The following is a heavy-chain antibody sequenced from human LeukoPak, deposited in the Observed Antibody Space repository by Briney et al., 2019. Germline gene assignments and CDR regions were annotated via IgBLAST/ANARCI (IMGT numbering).Heavy chain of an antibody. Sequence: GASVKVSCKASGYTFSGNFVHWLRQAPGQGLEWMGWINLNSGATNYAQKFQGRVTMTRDTSITTASMEPNRLTFDDTAVYYCATGGDCSDGTCNNWFDPWGQGTLVTVSS. CDR1: GYTFSGNF. D-gene: IGHD2-15*01. J-gene: IGHJ5*02. CDR2: INLNSGAT. CDR3: ATGGDCSDGTCNNWFDP. V-gene: IGHV1-2*02.